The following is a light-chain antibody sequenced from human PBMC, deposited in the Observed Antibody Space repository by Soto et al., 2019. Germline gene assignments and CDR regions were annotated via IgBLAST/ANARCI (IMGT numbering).Light chain of an antibody. CDR2: DVT. Sequence: QSALTQPRSVSGSPGQSVTISCTGTSSDVGGYNFVSWYQQYPGKAPKLIIYDVTKGPSGVPDRFSGSKSGNTAYLTISGLQTDDEADYYCCSYAGSYTHVFGTGTKVTVL. V-gene: IGLV2-11*01. J-gene: IGLJ1*01. CDR1: SSDVGGYNF. CDR3: CSYAGSYTHV.